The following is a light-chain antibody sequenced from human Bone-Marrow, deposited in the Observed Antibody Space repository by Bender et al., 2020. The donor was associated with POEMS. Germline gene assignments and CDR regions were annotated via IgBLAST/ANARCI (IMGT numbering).Light chain of an antibody. Sequence: QSVLTQPASVSGSPGQSITISCTGTSSDVGAYNYVSWYQQHPGKPPKFLIYDVSNRPSGVSNRFSGSKSGNTASLTISGLQADDEGDYYCCAYAGSRTFVLFGGGTKLTVL. V-gene: IGLV2-14*03. CDR1: SSDVGAYNY. CDR2: DVS. J-gene: IGLJ3*02. CDR3: CAYAGSRTFVL.